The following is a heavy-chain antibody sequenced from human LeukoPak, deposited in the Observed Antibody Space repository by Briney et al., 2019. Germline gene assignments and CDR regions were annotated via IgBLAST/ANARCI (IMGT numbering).Heavy chain of an antibody. CDR2: MNPHSGNT. V-gene: IGHV1-8*03. Sequence: ASVKVSCKASGYTFSNFDINWVRQATGQGLEWMGWMNPHSGNTGYSQKFQGRVTITEDTSTDTAYMELSSLRSEDTAVYYCATSIVVVIPYYFDYWGQGTLVTVSS. D-gene: IGHD3-22*01. CDR1: GYTFSNFD. CDR3: ATSIVVVIPYYFDY. J-gene: IGHJ4*02.